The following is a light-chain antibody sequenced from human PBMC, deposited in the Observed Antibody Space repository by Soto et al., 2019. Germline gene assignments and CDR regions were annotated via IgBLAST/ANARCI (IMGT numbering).Light chain of an antibody. J-gene: IGLJ1*01. CDR1: RSDFGSYNL. CDR3: CSYAGRSILYV. CDR2: EAT. Sequence: QSALTQPASVSGSPGQSITISCTGTRSDFGSYNLVSWYQQYPGKAPQLIIYEATKRPSGVPNRFSGSKFDNTASLTISELQAEDEADYYCCSYAGRSILYVFGTGTKATVL. V-gene: IGLV2-23*01.